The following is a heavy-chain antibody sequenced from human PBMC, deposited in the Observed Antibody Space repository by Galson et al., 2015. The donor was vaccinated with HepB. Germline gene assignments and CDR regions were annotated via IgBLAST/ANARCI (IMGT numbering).Heavy chain of an antibody. CDR1: GFTFDDYA. CDR2: ISWNSGEI. Sequence: SLRLSCAASGFTFDDYAMHWVRQAPGKGLEWVSGISWNSGEIGYADSVKGRFTISRDNAKNTLYLQMNSLRAEDTAVYYCARDRQVNMVSKIFDYWGQGTLVTVSS. D-gene: IGHD4/OR15-4a*01. CDR3: ARDRQVNMVSKIFDY. J-gene: IGHJ4*02. V-gene: IGHV3-9*01.